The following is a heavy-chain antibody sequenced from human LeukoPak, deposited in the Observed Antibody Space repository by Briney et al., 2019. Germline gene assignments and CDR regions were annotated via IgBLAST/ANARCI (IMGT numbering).Heavy chain of an antibody. CDR2: ISYDGSNK. CDR1: GFTFSSYG. D-gene: IGHD6-6*01. J-gene: IGHJ4*02. V-gene: IGHV3-30*03. Sequence: GRSLRLSCAASGFTFSSYGMHWVRQAPGKGLEWVAVISYDGSNKYYADSVKGRFTISRDNSKNTLYLQMNSLRAEDTAVYYCARDQPGALSSPFDYWGQGTLVTVSS. CDR3: ARDQPGALSSPFDY.